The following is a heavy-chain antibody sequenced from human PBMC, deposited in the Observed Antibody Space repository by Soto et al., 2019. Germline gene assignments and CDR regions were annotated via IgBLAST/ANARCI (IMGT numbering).Heavy chain of an antibody. CDR1: GFTFNSYA. V-gene: IGHV3-23*01. CDR2: LSGSGASK. J-gene: IGHJ6*02. D-gene: IGHD2-8*02. Sequence: GSLRLSCAASGFTFNSYAMTWVRQAPGKGLEWVSALSGSGASKYYADSVKGRFTISRDNSKNTLYLQMNSLRAEDTAVYFCAKNTGYYYYYGMDVWGQGTTVTVSS. CDR3: AKNTGYYYYYGMDV.